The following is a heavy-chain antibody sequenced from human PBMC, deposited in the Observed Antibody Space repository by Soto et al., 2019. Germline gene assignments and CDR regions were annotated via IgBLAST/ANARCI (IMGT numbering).Heavy chain of an antibody. J-gene: IGHJ4*02. CDR2: IYSGGST. CDR3: IRGDGDRYDGNGYLGRH. Sequence: PGGSLRLSCAASGFTVSSNYMNWVRQAPGKGLEWVSVIYSGGSTYYADSVKGRFTISGDNSKNTLYMEMNSLRAEDTAVYYCIRGDGDRYDGNGYLGRHWGQGTLVTVSS. D-gene: IGHD3-22*01. CDR1: GFTVSSNY. V-gene: IGHV3-66*01.